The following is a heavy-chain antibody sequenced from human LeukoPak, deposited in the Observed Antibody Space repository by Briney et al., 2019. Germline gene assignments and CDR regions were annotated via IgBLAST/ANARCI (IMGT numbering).Heavy chain of an antibody. V-gene: IGHV3-23*01. J-gene: IGHJ4*02. CDR2: ISSSGDST. CDR1: GFSFSSYA. D-gene: IGHD3-22*01. CDR3: AKGPLTYYYDSSGSV. Sequence: GGSLRLSCAASGFSFSSYAMTWVRQAPGKGLEWVSTISSSGDSTFYGDSVMGRFTISRDSFKNTLFLQMSSLRVEDTAVYYCAKGPLTYYYDSSGSVWGQGTLVTVSS.